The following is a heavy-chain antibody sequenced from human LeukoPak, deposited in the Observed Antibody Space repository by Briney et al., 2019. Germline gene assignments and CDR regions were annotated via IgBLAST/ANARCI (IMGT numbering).Heavy chain of an antibody. V-gene: IGHV1-18*01. D-gene: IGHD6-13*01. Sequence: ASVKVSCKASGYTFTSYGISWVRQAPGQGLAWMGWISAYNGNTNYAQKLQGRVTMTTDTSTSTAYMELRSLRSDDTAVYYCARDPPRRAAAGTPLPHYWGQGTLVTVSS. CDR1: GYTFTSYG. CDR3: ARDPPRRAAAGTPLPHY. J-gene: IGHJ4*02. CDR2: ISAYNGNT.